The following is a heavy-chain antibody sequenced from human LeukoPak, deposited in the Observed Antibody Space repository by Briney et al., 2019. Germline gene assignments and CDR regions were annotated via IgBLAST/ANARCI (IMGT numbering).Heavy chain of an antibody. CDR2: ISSSSSTI. Sequence: GGSLRLSCAASGFTFSSYSMNWVRQAPGKGLEWVSYISSSSSTIYYTDSVKGRFTISRDNAKNSLYLQMNSLRAEDTAVYYCARSDYGDFASFGYWGQGTLVTVSS. CDR1: GFTFSSYS. D-gene: IGHD4-17*01. CDR3: ARSDYGDFASFGY. V-gene: IGHV3-48*04. J-gene: IGHJ4*02.